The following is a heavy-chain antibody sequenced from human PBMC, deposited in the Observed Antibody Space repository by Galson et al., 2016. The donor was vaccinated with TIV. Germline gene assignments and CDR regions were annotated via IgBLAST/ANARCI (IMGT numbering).Heavy chain of an antibody. Sequence: SLRLSCAASGFTFSRFGMHWVRQAPGKGLEWVAVISYDGSNKYYADSVKGRLTISRDNSKNTLYLQMNSLRAEDTAVYYCAKDRDIYPPFMGTFDHWGQGTMVTVSS. CDR2: ISYDGSNK. CDR3: AKDRDIYPPFMGTFDH. V-gene: IGHV3-30*18. CDR1: GFTFSRFG. D-gene: IGHD7-27*01. J-gene: IGHJ4*02.